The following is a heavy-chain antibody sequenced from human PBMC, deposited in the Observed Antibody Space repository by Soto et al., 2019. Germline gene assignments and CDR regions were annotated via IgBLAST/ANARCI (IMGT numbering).Heavy chain of an antibody. V-gene: IGHV3-23*01. CDR3: AKSAGSNAYYPNDY. J-gene: IGHJ4*02. D-gene: IGHD3-16*01. CDR2: ISGSGIST. CDR1: GFNFSSYA. Sequence: GGSLRLSCAASGFNFSSYAMTWVRQAPGKGLEWVSSISGSGISTYYADSVKGRFTISRDNSKNTLYLQMNSLRAEDAAVYYCAKSAGSNAYYPNDYWGQGTLVTVSS.